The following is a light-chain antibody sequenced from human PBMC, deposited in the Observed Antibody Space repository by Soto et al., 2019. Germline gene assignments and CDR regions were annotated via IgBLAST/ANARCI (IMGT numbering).Light chain of an antibody. CDR3: QQYGGSPRIT. CDR1: ERVASNY. CDR2: GAS. V-gene: IGKV3-20*01. Sequence: EIVLTQSPATLSLSPGERATLFCRASERVASNYLAWYQQRPGQPPRLLIYGASNRATGIPDRFSGSGSGTDFTLIINTLEPEDVAIYYCQQYGGSPRITFGQGTRL. J-gene: IGKJ5*01.